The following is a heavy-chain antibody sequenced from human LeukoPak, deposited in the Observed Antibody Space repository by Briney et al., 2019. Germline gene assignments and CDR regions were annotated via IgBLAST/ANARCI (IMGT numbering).Heavy chain of an antibody. CDR2: ISIGDGGNT. Sequence: GGSLRLSCAASGFTFDDYAMHWVRQAPGKGLEWVSLISIGDGGNTYYADSVNGRFTISRDNSKNSLYLQMNSLRTEDTALYYCAKDISTGTTFDYWGQGALVTLSS. D-gene: IGHD1-1*01. J-gene: IGHJ4*02. CDR3: AKDISTGTTFDY. V-gene: IGHV3-43*02. CDR1: GFTFDDYA.